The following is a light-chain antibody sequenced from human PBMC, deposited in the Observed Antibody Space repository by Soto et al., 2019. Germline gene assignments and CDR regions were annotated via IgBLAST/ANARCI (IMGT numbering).Light chain of an antibody. CDR3: VLYCGGRWV. V-gene: IGLV7-43*01. CDR2: STS. J-gene: IGLJ3*02. CDR1: TGAVTSGYY. Sequence: QTVVTQEPSLTVSPGGTVTLTCASSTGAVTSGYYPNWFQQKPGQAPRALIYSTSNQHSWTPARFSGSLLGGKAALTLSGVQPEDEAEYHCVLYCGGRWVFGGGTKLTVL.